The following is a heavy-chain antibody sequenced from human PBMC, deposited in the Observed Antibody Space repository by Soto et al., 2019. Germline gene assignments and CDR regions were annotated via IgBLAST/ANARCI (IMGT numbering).Heavy chain of an antibody. CDR2: ITPIFDTA. CDR3: ARAEAASIYFDY. V-gene: IGHV1-69*12. Sequence: QVQLVQSGAEVKKPGSSVKVSCKASGDSFNSHPISWVRQAPGQGLEWMGGITPIFDTANYAQKFQGRVTITADESTDTAYMELSSLRSDDTAVYYCARAEAASIYFDYWGQGTLVTVSS. CDR1: GDSFNSHP. J-gene: IGHJ4*02.